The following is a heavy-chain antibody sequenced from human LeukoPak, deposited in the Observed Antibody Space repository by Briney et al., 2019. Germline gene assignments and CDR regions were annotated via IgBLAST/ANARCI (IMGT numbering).Heavy chain of an antibody. CDR1: GGSISSYY. J-gene: IGHJ3*02. CDR2: IYYSGST. Sequence: SETLSLTCTVSGGSISSYYWSWIRQPPGKGLEWIGYIYYSGSTNYNPSLKSRATLSVDTSKNQFSLKLSSVTAADTAVYYCARVAAPDAFDIWGQGTMVTVSS. D-gene: IGHD6-19*01. V-gene: IGHV4-59*12. CDR3: ARVAAPDAFDI.